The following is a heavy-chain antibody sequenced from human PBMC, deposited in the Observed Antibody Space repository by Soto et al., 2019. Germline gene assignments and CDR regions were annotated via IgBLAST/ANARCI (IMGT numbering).Heavy chain of an antibody. CDR2: IYKSATT. J-gene: IGHJ5*01. CDR3: ARGRYCLTGSCFPNWFDS. D-gene: IGHD2-15*01. CDR1: GDSISTVDYF. Sequence: SETLSLTCSVSGDSISTVDYFWAWIRQPPGQTLEYIGYIYKSATTYYNPSFESRVAISLDTSKSQFSLTVTSVTAGDTAVYFCARGRYCLTGSCFPNWFDSWGRGTLVTVS. V-gene: IGHV4-30-4*01.